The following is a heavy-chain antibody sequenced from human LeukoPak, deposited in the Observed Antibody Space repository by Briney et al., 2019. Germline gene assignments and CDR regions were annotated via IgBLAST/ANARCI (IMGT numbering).Heavy chain of an antibody. D-gene: IGHD1-7*01. CDR1: GFTLSDYY. V-gene: IGHV3-11*01. J-gene: IGHJ6*03. CDR2: ISSSGSTI. CDR3: AKGNFEYYYYYMDV. Sequence: GGSLRLSCAASGFTLSDYYMSWIRQAPGKGLEWVSYISSSGSTIYYADSVKGRFTISRDNAKNSPYLQMNSLRAEDTAVYYCAKGNFEYYYYYMDVWGKGTTVTVSS.